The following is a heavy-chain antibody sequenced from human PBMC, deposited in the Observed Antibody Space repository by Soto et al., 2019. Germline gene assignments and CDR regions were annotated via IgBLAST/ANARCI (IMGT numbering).Heavy chain of an antibody. J-gene: IGHJ5*02. D-gene: IGHD6-13*01. CDR2: IYYSGST. Sequence: SETRSLTCTVAGGSISSSSYYWGWIRQPPGKGLEWIGSIYYSGSTYYNPSLKSRVTISVDTSKNQFSLKLSSVTAADTAVYYRARLRIVSGIAALIWFDPWGQGTLVTVSS. V-gene: IGHV4-39*01. CDR1: GGSISSSSYY. CDR3: ARLRIVSGIAALIWFDP.